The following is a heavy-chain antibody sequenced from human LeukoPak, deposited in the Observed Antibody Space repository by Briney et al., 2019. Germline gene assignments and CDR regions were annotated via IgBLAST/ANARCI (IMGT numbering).Heavy chain of an antibody. CDR2: INPNSGGT. Sequence: ASVKVSCKASGYTFTGYYMHWVRQAPGQGLEWMGWINPNSGGTNYAQKFQGRVTMTRDTSISTAYMELSRLRSDDTAVYYCARDLPSPSGLGVDCLDYWGQGTLVTVSS. CDR1: GYTFTGYY. V-gene: IGHV1-2*02. D-gene: IGHD6-19*01. CDR3: ARDLPSPSGLGVDCLDY. J-gene: IGHJ4*02.